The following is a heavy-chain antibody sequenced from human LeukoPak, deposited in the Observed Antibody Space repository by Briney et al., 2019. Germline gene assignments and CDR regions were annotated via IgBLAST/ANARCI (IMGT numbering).Heavy chain of an antibody. Sequence: ASVKVSCKASGYTCTSYYMHWVRKPPGQGLEWMGIINPSGGSTSYAKKFQGRVTMTRDMSTSTVYMELSSLKSEDTAVYYCARDGDIVVVPAYMDAWGKGTTVTVSS. CDR2: INPSGGST. CDR3: ARDGDIVVVPAYMDA. D-gene: IGHD2-2*01. V-gene: IGHV1-46*01. J-gene: IGHJ6*03. CDR1: GYTCTSYY.